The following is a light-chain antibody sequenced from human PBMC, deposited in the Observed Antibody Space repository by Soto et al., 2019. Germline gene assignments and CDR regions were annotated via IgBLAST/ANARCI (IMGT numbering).Light chain of an antibody. V-gene: IGKV3-11*01. CDR1: QRVSSY. CDR3: QQRSNWRT. Sequence: EIVLTQSPATLSLSPVERATLSCRASQRVSSYVAWYQQKPGQARRLLIYDASNRDTGIPARFSGSGSGTDFTLTISSLEPEGFAVYYCQQRSNWRTFGGGTKGEIK. J-gene: IGKJ4*01. CDR2: DAS.